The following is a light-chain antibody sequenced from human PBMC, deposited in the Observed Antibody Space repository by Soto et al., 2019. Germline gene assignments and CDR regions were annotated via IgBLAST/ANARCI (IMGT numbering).Light chain of an antibody. Sequence: DIQMTQSPSSLSASVGDRVTITCRASRSISSYLNWYQQKPGKAPKLXXYAASSLQSGVPSRFSGSGSGTDFTLTISSLEPEDFAVYYCQQRSNWPSITFGQGTRLEIK. CDR2: AAS. CDR3: QQRSNWPSIT. J-gene: IGKJ5*01. CDR1: RSISSY. V-gene: IGKV1-39*01.